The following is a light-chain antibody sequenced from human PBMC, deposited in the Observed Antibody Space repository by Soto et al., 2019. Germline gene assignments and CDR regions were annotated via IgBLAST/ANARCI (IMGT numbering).Light chain of an antibody. CDR3: SSFTYSRTYV. Sequence: QSVLTQPASVSGSPGQSITISCTGTSSDVGGYNYVSWYQQHPGKAPKLMIFEVSNRPSGVSIRFSGSRSGNTASLTISGLQAEDEADYYCSSFTYSRTYVFGTGTKVTVL. CDR1: SSDVGGYNY. V-gene: IGLV2-14*01. CDR2: EVS. J-gene: IGLJ1*01.